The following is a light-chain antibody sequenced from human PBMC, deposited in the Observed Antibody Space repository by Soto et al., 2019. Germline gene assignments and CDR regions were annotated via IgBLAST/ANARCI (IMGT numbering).Light chain of an antibody. CDR3: QQSYNTPLT. CDR2: AAS. J-gene: IGKJ4*01. Sequence: DIQMTQSPSSLSASVGDRVTITCRTSQSISTYLSWYQQRVGKAPKLLIYAASTLLSGVPSRFSGSGFGTEFILTIRSLQPEDSATYYCQQSYNTPLTFGGGTKVDIK. CDR1: QSISTY. V-gene: IGKV1-39*01.